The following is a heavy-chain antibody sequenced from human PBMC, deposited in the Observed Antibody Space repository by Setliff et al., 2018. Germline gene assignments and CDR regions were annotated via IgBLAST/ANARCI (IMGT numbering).Heavy chain of an antibody. CDR3: ATLPYSSGPLHDY. J-gene: IGHJ4*02. D-gene: IGHD6-19*01. CDR1: GGSISSSDFY. Sequence: SETLSLTCTVSGGSISSSDFYWGWIRQPPGKGLEWIGSIYYSGTTYYNPSLESRVTIFLDASKNQFSLKLSSVIAADTAVYYCATLPYSSGPLHDYWGQGTLVTVSS. CDR2: IYYSGTT. V-gene: IGHV4-39*01.